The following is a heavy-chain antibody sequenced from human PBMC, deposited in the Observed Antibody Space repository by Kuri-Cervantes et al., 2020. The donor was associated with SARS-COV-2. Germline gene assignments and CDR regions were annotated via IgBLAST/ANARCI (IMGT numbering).Heavy chain of an antibody. CDR3: ARMYYDFWSGYYKYYFDY. CDR2: IYYSGST. Sequence: GPLSPPCTVSGGSISSYYWSWIRQPPGKGLEWIGYIYYSGSTNYNPSLKSRVTISVDTSKNQFSLKLSSVTAADTAVYYCARMYYDFWSGYYKYYFDYWGQGTLVTVSS. CDR1: GGSISSYY. D-gene: IGHD3-3*01. V-gene: IGHV4-59*01. J-gene: IGHJ4*02.